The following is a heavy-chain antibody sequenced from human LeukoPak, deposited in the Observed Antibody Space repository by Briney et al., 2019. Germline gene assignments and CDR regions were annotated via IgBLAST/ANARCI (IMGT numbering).Heavy chain of an antibody. CDR1: GGSVSSASYY. J-gene: IGHJ4*02. D-gene: IGHD3-22*01. CDR2: IYMSGST. CDR3: AGGYSSGWTAGLDF. V-gene: IGHV4-61*02. Sequence: SQTLSLTCTVSGGSVSSASYYWSWVRQPAGKGLEWIGLIYMSGSTNYNPSLKSRVTISVDTSKNQISLQLSSLTAADTAVYYCAGGYSSGWTAGLDFWGQGTLVTVSS.